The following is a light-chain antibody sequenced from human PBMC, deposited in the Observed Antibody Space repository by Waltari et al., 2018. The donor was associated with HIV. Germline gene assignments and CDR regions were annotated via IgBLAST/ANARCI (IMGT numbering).Light chain of an antibody. CDR2: GAS. J-gene: IGKJ2*01. Sequence: EVALTQSPDLLSLSPGQRATLFCRASRRVSSGPLAWYQQKSGQAPRLLIYGASSRAAGIPDRFSGSGSVTDFTLTINRLEPEDFAVYYCQKYGTSERYTFGQGTKLEIK. V-gene: IGKV3-20*01. CDR1: RRVSSGP. CDR3: QKYGTSERYT.